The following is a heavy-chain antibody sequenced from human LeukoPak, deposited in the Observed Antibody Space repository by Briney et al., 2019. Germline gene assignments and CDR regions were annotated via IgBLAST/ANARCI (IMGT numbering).Heavy chain of an antibody. CDR3: ARSTLPHYFDY. CDR1: DGSISSYY. V-gene: IGHV4-59*01. CDR2: IYFSGRT. J-gene: IGHJ4*02. Sequence: SETLSLTCTVSDGSISSYYWSWIRQPPGKGLEWIGYIYFSGRTNYNPSLKSRVTISVDTSKNQFSLKLSSVTAADTAVYYCARSTLPHYFDYWGQGTLVTVSS. D-gene: IGHD2/OR15-2a*01.